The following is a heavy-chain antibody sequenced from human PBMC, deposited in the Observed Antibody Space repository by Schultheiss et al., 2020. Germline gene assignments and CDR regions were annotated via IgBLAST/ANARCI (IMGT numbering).Heavy chain of an antibody. V-gene: IGHV3-21*01. D-gene: IGHD3-3*01. CDR2: ISSSSSYI. J-gene: IGHJ6*02. CDR3: ARDPYYDFWSGSAYYYYYGMDV. Sequence: GESLRLSCAASGFTFSSYSMNWVRQAPGKGLEWVSSISSSSSYIYYADSVKGRFTISRDNAKNSLYLQMNSLRAEDTAVYYCARDPYYDFWSGSAYYYYYGMDVWGQGTTVTVSS. CDR1: GFTFSSYS.